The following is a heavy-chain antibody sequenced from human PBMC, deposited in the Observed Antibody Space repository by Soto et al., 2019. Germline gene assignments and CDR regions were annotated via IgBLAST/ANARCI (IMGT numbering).Heavy chain of an antibody. V-gene: IGHV1-69*01. J-gene: IGHJ3*02. CDR1: GGTFSSYA. D-gene: IGHD3-3*01. CDR3: ARANGSITIFGVVITYAFDI. Sequence: QVQLVQSGAEVKKPGSSVKVSCKASGGTFSSYAISWVRQAPGQGLEWMGGIIPIFGTANYAQKFQGRVTITADESTSTAYMELSSRRSEDTAVYYCARANGSITIFGVVITYAFDIWGQGTMVTVSS. CDR2: IIPIFGTA.